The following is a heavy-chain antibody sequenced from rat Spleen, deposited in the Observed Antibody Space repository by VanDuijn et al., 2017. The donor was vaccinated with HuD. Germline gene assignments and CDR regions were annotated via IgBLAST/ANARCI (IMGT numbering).Heavy chain of an antibody. CDR3: ARHIYSSYTYVDY. V-gene: IGHV5S23*01. CDR1: GFSFSDYN. D-gene: IGHD1-2*01. CDR2: ISTGGGNT. J-gene: IGHJ1*01. Sequence: EVQLVESGGGLVQPGRSLTLSCVVSGFSFSDYNMAWVRQAPKKGLEWVATISTGGGNTYYRDSVKGRFTISRDNAKSTLSLQMDSLRSEDTATYYCARHIYSSYTYVDYWGPGTMVPVSS.